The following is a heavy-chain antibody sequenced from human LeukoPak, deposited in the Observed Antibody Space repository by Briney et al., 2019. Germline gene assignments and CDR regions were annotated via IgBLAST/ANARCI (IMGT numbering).Heavy chain of an antibody. CDR2: IYYSGST. D-gene: IGHD1-26*01. Sequence: SETLSLTCTVSGGSISSSSYYWGWIRQPPGKGLEWIGSIYYSGSTYYNPSLKSRVTISVDTSKNQFSLKLSSVTAADTAVYYCARELPTGFDPWGQGTLVTVSS. CDR1: GGSISSSSYY. J-gene: IGHJ5*02. CDR3: ARELPTGFDP. V-gene: IGHV4-39*07.